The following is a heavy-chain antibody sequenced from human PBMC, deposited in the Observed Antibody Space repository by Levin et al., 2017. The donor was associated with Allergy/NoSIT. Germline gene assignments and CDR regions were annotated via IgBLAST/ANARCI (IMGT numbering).Heavy chain of an antibody. CDR2: ISGSSSTM. D-gene: IGHD6-13*01. J-gene: IGHJ4*02. CDR1: GFTLSSYS. CDR3: VREAGYSSSWGY. V-gene: IGHV3-48*02. Sequence: GGSLRLSCAASGFTLSSYSMNWVRQAPGKGLEWVSYISGSSSTMYYGDSVKGRCTISRDNAKNSLYLQMSSLRDEDTAVYYCVREAGYSSSWGYWGQGTLVTVSS.